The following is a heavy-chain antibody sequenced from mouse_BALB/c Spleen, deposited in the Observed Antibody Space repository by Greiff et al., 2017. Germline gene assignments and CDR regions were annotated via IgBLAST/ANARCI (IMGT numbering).Heavy chain of an antibody. J-gene: IGHJ3*01. CDR2: ISSGSSTI. Sequence: EVQGVESGGGLVQPGGSRKLSCAASGFTFSSFGMHWVRQAPEKGLEWVAYISSGSSTIYYADTVKGRFTISRDNPKNTLFLQMTSLRSEDTAMYYCARERAFAYGGQGTLVTVSA. V-gene: IGHV5-17*02. CDR1: GFTFSSFG. CDR3: ARERAFAY. D-gene: IGHD3-3*01.